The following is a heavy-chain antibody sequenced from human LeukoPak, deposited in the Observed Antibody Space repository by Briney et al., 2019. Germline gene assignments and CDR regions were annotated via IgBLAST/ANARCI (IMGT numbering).Heavy chain of an antibody. J-gene: IGHJ4*02. CDR3: ARDIAPYYDLLTGHEN. CDR1: GFTFSNYW. V-gene: IGHV3-7*01. D-gene: IGHD3-9*01. CDR2: IKQDGSKK. Sequence: GGSLRLSCAASGFTFSNYWMSWVRQAPGKGLEWVANIKQDGSKKYYVDSVKGRFTISRDNAKNSLYLQMNSLRAEDTAVYYCARDIAPYYDLLTGHENWGQGTLVTVSS.